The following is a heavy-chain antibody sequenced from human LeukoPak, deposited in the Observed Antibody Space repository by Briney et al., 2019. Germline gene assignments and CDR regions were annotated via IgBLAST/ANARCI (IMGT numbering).Heavy chain of an antibody. CDR1: SGSISSSNW. CDR2: IYHSGST. CDR3: ARISYSSGWYHAFDI. D-gene: IGHD6-19*01. V-gene: IGHV4-4*02. Sequence: SGTLSLTCAVSSGSISSSNWWSWVRQPPGKGLEWIGEIYHSGSTNYNPSLKSRVTISVDKSKNQFSLKLSSVTAADTAVYYCARISYSSGWYHAFDIWGQGTMVTVSS. J-gene: IGHJ3*02.